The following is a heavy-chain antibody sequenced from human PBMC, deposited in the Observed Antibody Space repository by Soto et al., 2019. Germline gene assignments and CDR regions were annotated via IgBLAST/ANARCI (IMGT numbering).Heavy chain of an antibody. CDR3: ESYPGSDDAFDI. J-gene: IGHJ3*02. V-gene: IGHV1-8*01. CDR1: GYTFTSYD. Sequence: ASVKVSCKASGYTFTSYDINWVRQATGQGLEWMGWMNPNSGNTGYAQKFQGRVIMTRNTSISTAYMELSSLRSGDTAVYYYESYPGSDDAFDIWGQGTMVTVSS. CDR2: MNPNSGNT. D-gene: IGHD3-10*01.